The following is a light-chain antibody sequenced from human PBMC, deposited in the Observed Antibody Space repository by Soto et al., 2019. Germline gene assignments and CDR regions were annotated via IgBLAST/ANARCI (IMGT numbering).Light chain of an antibody. CDR1: NIGSKS. Sequence: SSELTQPPSVSVAPGKTARITCGGNNIGSKSVHWYQQKPGQAPVLVIYYDSDRPSGIPERVSGSNSGNTATLTISRVEAADEADDYCQVWDSSSDHPVVFGGGTKLTVL. CDR3: QVWDSSSDHPVV. J-gene: IGLJ2*01. CDR2: YDS. V-gene: IGLV3-21*04.